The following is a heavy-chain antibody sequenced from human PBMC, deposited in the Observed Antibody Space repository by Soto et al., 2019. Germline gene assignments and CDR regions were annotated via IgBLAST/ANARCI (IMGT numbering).Heavy chain of an antibody. V-gene: IGHV3-66*01. Sequence: GGSLRLSCAASGFTVSSKYMSWVRQAPGKGLEWVSVIWGAGNTYYADSVKGRFTISRDNAENSVSLQMNSLRAEDTAVYYCAREETAWPLAYGLDVWGQGTTVTVSS. CDR1: GFTVSSKY. J-gene: IGHJ6*02. CDR3: AREETAWPLAYGLDV. CDR2: IWGAGNT. D-gene: IGHD2-21*02.